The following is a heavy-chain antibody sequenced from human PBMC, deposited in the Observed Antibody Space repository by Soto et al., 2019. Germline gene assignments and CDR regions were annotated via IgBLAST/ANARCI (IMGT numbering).Heavy chain of an antibody. J-gene: IGHJ4*02. Sequence: QVQLQESGPGLVKPSQTLSLTCTVSGGSISSGGYYWSWIRQHPGKGLEWIGYIYYSGSTYYNPSLKSRVTVSVDTSKNQFSLKLSSVTAADTAVYYCARGGFDYGSGSVYYFDYWGQGTLVTVSS. D-gene: IGHD3-10*01. CDR1: GGSISSGGYY. CDR2: IYYSGST. CDR3: ARGGFDYGSGSVYYFDY. V-gene: IGHV4-31*03.